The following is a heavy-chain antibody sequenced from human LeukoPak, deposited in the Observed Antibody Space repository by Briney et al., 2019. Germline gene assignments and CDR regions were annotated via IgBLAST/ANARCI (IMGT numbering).Heavy chain of an antibody. D-gene: IGHD3-16*02. Sequence: SETLSLTCSVSGGSISTSYWSWIRQPPGKGLEWIGHIYYTGSTNYNPSLTSRVTISIDTSKNQFSLKLSSVTAADTAVYYCARGGGILDYWGQGTLVTVSS. CDR3: ARGGGILDY. CDR1: GGSISTSY. V-gene: IGHV4-59*12. J-gene: IGHJ4*02. CDR2: IYYTGST.